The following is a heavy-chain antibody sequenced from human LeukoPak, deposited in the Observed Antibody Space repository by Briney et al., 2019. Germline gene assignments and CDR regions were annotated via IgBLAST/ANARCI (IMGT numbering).Heavy chain of an antibody. D-gene: IGHD6-6*01. V-gene: IGHV3-33*06. J-gene: IGHJ4*02. CDR3: AKEYTPSSPLGELDS. Sequence: GGSLRLSCAVSGLSFSSYAFHWVRQAPGKGLEWVAVIRHDETKEYYADSVQGRFTISRDTSKTTLYLQMNRLRAEDTAVYYCAKEYTPSSPLGELDSWGQGTLVTVSS. CDR2: IRHDETKE. CDR1: GLSFSSYA.